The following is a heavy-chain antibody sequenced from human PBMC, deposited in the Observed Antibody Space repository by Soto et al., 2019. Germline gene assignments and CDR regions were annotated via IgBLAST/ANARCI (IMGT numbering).Heavy chain of an antibody. CDR3: AKSRITIFGVVPDAFDI. J-gene: IGHJ3*02. CDR1: GFTFSSYA. Sequence: PGGSLRLSCAASGFTFSSYAMSWVRQAPGKGLEWVSAISGSGGSTYYADSVKGRFTISRDNSKNTLYLQMNSLRAEDTAIYYCAKSRITIFGVVPDAFDIWGQGTMVPVSS. CDR2: ISGSGGST. D-gene: IGHD3-3*01. V-gene: IGHV3-23*01.